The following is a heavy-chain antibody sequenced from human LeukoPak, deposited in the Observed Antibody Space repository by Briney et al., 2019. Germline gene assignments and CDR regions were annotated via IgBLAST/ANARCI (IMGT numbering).Heavy chain of an antibody. CDR1: GGSFSSYY. J-gene: IGHJ3*02. CDR2: IYYSGST. CDR3: ARYIVSYPHDAFDI. Sequence: SETLSLTCAVYGGSFSSYYWSWIRQPPGKGLEWIGYIYYSGSTSYNPSLKSRVTISVDTSKKQFSLKLSSVTAADTAFYYCARYIVSYPHDAFDIWGQGTMVTVSS. V-gene: IGHV4-59*01. D-gene: IGHD1-26*01.